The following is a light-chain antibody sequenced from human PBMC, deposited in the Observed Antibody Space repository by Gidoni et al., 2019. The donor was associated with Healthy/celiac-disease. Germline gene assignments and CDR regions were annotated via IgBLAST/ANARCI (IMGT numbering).Light chain of an antibody. CDR3: QQRSNWPPYT. CDR2: DAS. Sequence: EIVLPHSPATLSLSPGERATLSCRASQSVSSYLAWYQQKPVQAPRLLIYDASNRATGIPARFSGSGSGTDFTLTSSRLEPEDFAVYYCQQRSNWPPYTFGQGTKLEIK. J-gene: IGKJ2*01. V-gene: IGKV3-11*01. CDR1: QSVSSY.